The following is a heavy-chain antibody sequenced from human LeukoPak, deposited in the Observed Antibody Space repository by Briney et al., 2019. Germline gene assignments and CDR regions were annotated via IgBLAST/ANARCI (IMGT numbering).Heavy chain of an antibody. J-gene: IGHJ4*02. V-gene: IGHV4-30-2*05. D-gene: IGHD5-12*01. CDR1: GGSISSGGHY. CDR3: ARHAATITYYFDY. CDR2: IYHSGST. Sequence: PSQTLSLTCTVSGGSISSGGHYWSWIRQPPGKGLEWIGYIYHSGSTYYNPSLKSRVTISVDTSKNQFSLKLSSVTAADTAVYYCARHAATITYYFDYWGQGTLVTVSS.